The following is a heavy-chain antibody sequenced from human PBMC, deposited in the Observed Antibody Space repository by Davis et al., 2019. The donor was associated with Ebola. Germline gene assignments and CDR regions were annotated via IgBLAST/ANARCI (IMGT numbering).Heavy chain of an antibody. V-gene: IGHV3-33*01. J-gene: IGHJ6*02. Sequence: GESLRLSCAASGFTFSSYGMHWVRQAPGKGLEWVAVIWYDGSNKYYADSVKGRFTISRDNSKNTLYLQMNSLRAEDTAVYYCARELTVTTYYYYGMDVWGQGTTVTVSS. CDR2: IWYDGSNK. CDR3: ARELTVTTYYYYGMDV. CDR1: GFTFSSYG. D-gene: IGHD4-17*01.